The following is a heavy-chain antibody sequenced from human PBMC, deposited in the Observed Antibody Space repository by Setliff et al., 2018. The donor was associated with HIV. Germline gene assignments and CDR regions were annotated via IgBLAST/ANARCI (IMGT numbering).Heavy chain of an antibody. Sequence: PSETLSLTCTVSGGSITTSSYYWGWVRQPPGKGLEWIGSIYSTGNTYYSPSLKNRVSLSVDTSRSQFSLRLNSVTAADTGVYYCARLFQWVSYSFDIWGQGTMVTVSS. D-gene: IGHD1-26*01. CDR1: GGSITTSSYY. CDR3: ARLFQWVSYSFDI. CDR2: IYSTGNT. J-gene: IGHJ3*02. V-gene: IGHV4-39*01.